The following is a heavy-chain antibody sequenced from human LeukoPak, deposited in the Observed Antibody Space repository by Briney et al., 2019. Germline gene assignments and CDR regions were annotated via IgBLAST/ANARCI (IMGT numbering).Heavy chain of an antibody. CDR3: ATNPSIAVAVGWYFDL. J-gene: IGHJ2*01. CDR1: GYTFTGYY. D-gene: IGHD6-19*01. CDR2: INPNSGST. Sequence: ASVKVSCKASGYTFTGYYMHWVRQAPGQGLEWMEWINPNSGSTSYAQKFQGRVTMTRDTSTSTVYMELSSLRSEDTAVYYCATNPSIAVAVGWYFDLWGRGTLVTVSS. V-gene: IGHV1-46*01.